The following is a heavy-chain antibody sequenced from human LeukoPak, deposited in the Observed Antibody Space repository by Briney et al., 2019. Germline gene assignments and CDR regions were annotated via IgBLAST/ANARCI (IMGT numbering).Heavy chain of an antibody. J-gene: IGHJ4*02. D-gene: IGHD4-23*01. Sequence: GESLKISCKVSGYSFTNYWIGWVRQMSGKGLEWMGIIYPGDSDTRYSPSFQGQVTMSADKSISTAYLQWSSLKASDTAMYYCARQLAGGNSPKVWNYLGFDYWGQGTLVTVSS. V-gene: IGHV5-51*01. CDR3: ARQLAGGNSPKVWNYLGFDY. CDR2: IYPGDSDT. CDR1: GYSFTNYW.